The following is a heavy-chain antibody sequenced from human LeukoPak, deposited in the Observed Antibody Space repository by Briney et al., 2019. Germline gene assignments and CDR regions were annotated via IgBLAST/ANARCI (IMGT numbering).Heavy chain of an antibody. V-gene: IGHV3-21*01. CDR3: ARVEGTAARTLLFDY. CDR2: ISSSSSYI. CDR1: GFTFSSYS. J-gene: IGHJ4*02. D-gene: IGHD6-13*01. Sequence: GSLRLSCAASGFTFSSYSMNWVRQAPGKGLEWVSSISSSSSYIYYADSVKGRFTISRDNAKNSLYLQMNSLRAEDTAVYYCARVEGTAARTLLFDYWGQGTLVTVSS.